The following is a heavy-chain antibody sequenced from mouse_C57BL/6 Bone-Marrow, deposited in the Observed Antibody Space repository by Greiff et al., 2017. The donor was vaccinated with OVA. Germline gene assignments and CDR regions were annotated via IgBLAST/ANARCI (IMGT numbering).Heavy chain of an antibody. D-gene: IGHD1-1*01. V-gene: IGHV1-55*01. CDR1: GYTFTSYW. Sequence: QVQLQQSGAELVKPGASVKMSCKASGYTFTSYWITWVKQRPGQGLEWIGDIYPGSGSTNYNEKFKSKATLTVDKSSSTAYMQLSSLTSEDSAVYYCARRYYGSSYFYFDVWGTGTTVTVSS. J-gene: IGHJ1*03. CDR3: ARRYYGSSYFYFDV. CDR2: IYPGSGST.